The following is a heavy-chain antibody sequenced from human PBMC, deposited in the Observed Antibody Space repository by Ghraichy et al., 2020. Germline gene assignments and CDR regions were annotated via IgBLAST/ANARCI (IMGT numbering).Heavy chain of an antibody. J-gene: IGHJ5*02. D-gene: IGHD4-11*01. Sequence: SETLSLTCAVSGSSISSSNWWSWVRQPPGKGLEWIGEIYHSGSTNYNPSLKSRVTISVDKSKNQFSLKLSSVTAADTAVYYCARVVEYSDYNWFDPWGQGTLVTVSS. CDR2: IYHSGST. CDR3: ARVVEYSDYNWFDP. CDR1: GSSISSSNW. V-gene: IGHV4-4*02.